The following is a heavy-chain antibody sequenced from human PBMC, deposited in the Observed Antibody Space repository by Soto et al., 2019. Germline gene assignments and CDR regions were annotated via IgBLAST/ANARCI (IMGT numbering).Heavy chain of an antibody. J-gene: IGHJ4*02. CDR1: GGSISSSNW. D-gene: IGHD3-22*01. V-gene: IGHV4-4*02. CDR2: IYHSGST. Sequence: SETLSLTCAVSGGSISSSNWWSWVRQPPGKGLEWIGEIYHSGSTNYNPSLKSRVTISVDKSKNQFSLKLSSVTAADTAVYYCARQGRYDSSGYYYFDYWGQGTLVTVSS. CDR3: ARQGRYDSSGYYYFDY.